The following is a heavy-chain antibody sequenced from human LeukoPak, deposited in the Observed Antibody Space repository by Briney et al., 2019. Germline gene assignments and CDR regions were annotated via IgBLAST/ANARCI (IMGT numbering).Heavy chain of an antibody. D-gene: IGHD2-15*01. CDR3: AKDLRIVVVVAATTGPNYDY. CDR2: ISGSGGGT. CDR1: GFTFSSYA. V-gene: IGHV3-23*01. Sequence: PGGSLRLSCAASGFTFSSYAMSWVRQAPGKGLEWVSAISGSGGGTYYADSVKGRFTISRDNSKNTLYLQMNSLRAEDTAVYYCAKDLRIVVVVAATTGPNYDYWGQGTLVTVSS. J-gene: IGHJ4*02.